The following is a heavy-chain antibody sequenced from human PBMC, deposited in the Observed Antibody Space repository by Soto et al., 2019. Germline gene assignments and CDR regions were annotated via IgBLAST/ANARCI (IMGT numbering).Heavy chain of an antibody. CDR2: IDYSGSS. V-gene: IGHV4-39*01. D-gene: IGHD3-10*01. CDR1: GGSISSSNCY. J-gene: IGHJ6*02. Sequence: SETLSLTCSVSGGSISSSNCYWGWKRQPPGEGLEWIGSIDYSGSSYYNPSLKSRVTISVDTSKNQFSLKLSSVTAADTAVYYCARRGYGHYYNYGMDVWGQGTTVTVSS. CDR3: ARRGYGHYYNYGMDV.